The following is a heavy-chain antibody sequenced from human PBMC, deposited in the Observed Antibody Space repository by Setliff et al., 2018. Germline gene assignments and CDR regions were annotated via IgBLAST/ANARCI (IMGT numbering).Heavy chain of an antibody. V-gene: IGHV4-34*01. CDR3: ARHVGSRSRGYNYYYYYMDV. J-gene: IGHJ6*03. Sequence: PSETLSLTCAVYGGSFSGYFWSWIRQAPGRGLEWIGEINDRGSTHYNPSLKSRVTISIDTSRNQLSLKLTSVTAADTAVYYCARHVGSRSRGYNYYYYYMDVWGKGTTVTVSS. CDR1: GGSFSGYF. D-gene: IGHD3-10*01. CDR2: INDRGST.